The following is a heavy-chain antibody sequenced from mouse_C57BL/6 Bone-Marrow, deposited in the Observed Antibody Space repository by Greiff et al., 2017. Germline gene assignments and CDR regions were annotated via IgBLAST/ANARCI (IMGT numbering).Heavy chain of an antibody. D-gene: IGHD2-12*01. CDR2: IHPNSGST. CDR1: GYTFTSYW. J-gene: IGHJ4*01. CDR3: ARWSYYYDAMDY. V-gene: IGHV1-64*01. Sequence: QVQLQQPGAELVKPGASVKLSCKASGYTFTSYWMHWVKQRPGQGLEWIGMIHPNSGSTNYNEKFKSKATLTVYKSSSTAYMQLSSRTSEDSAVYYCARWSYYYDAMDYWGQGTSVTVSS.